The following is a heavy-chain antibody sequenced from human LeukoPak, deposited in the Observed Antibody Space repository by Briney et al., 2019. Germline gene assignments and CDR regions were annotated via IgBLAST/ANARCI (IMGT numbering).Heavy chain of an antibody. Sequence: SQTLSLTCAISGDSVSSNSAAWNWIRQSPSRGLEWLGRTYYRSKWYNDYAVSVKSRITINPDTSKNQFSLQLNSVTPEDTAVYYCARDLEGSGSYYSGRRRNWFDPRGQGTLVTVSS. CDR1: GDSVSSNSAA. CDR2: TYYRSKWYN. CDR3: ARDLEGSGSYYSGRRRNWFDP. D-gene: IGHD3-10*01. J-gene: IGHJ5*02. V-gene: IGHV6-1*01.